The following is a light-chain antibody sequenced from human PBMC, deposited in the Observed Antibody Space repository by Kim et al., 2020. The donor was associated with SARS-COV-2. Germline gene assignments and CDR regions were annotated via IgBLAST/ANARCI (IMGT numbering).Light chain of an antibody. CDR1: QAISKY. Sequence: SASVGDRDTISSRASQAISKYLAWSQQKREKVPQVLIYAASTLQSGLTSRFSGSRSGTDFTLTISSLQSEDVATYHCQEYDRAPLTFGGGHKVEI. CDR3: QEYDRAPLT. J-gene: IGKJ4*01. V-gene: IGKV1-27*01. CDR2: AAS.